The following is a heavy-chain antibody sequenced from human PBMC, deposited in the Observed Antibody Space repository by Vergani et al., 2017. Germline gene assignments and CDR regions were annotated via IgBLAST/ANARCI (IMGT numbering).Heavy chain of an antibody. J-gene: IGHJ6*02. D-gene: IGHD3-10*01. CDR2: IDPSDSYP. Sequence: EVQLVLSGAEVKKPGESLRISCKGSGYSFTSYWISWVRQMPGKGLEWMGRIDPSDSYPNYSPSFQGHVTISADKTISTAYLQWSSLKASDTAMYYCARREDYGSGSYYNEYYYYGMDVWGQGTTVTVSS. CDR3: ARREDYGSGSYYNEYYYYGMDV. CDR1: GYSFTSYW. V-gene: IGHV5-10-1*03.